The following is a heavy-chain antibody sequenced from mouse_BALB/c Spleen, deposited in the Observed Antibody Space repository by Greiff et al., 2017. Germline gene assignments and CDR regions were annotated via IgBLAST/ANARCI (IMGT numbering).Heavy chain of an antibody. D-gene: IGHD1-2*01. CDR2: IWSGGST. V-gene: IGHV2-2*02. CDR1: GFSLTSYG. Sequence: QVQLKESGPGLVQPSQSLSITCTVSGFSLTSYGVHWVRQSPGKGLEWLGVIWSGGSTDYNAAFISRLSISKDNSKSQVFFKMNSLQANDTAIYYCARKGITTATGAMDYWGQGTSVTVSS. CDR3: ARKGITTATGAMDY. J-gene: IGHJ4*01.